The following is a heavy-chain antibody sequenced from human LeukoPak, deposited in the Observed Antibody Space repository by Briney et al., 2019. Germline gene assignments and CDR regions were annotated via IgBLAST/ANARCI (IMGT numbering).Heavy chain of an antibody. CDR1: GFTFSSYA. CDR3: ARDSSIAAHFIDY. J-gene: IGHJ4*02. D-gene: IGHD6-13*01. CDR2: ISYDGSNK. V-gene: IGHV3-30-3*01. Sequence: GGSLRLSCAASGFTFSSYAMHWVRQAPGKGLEWVAVISYDGSNKYYADSVKGRFTISRDNSKNTLYLQMNSLRAEDTAVYYCARDSSIAAHFIDYWGQGTLVTVSS.